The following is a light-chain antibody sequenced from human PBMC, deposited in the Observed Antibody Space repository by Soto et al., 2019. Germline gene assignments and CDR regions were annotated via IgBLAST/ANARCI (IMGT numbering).Light chain of an antibody. CDR1: QNVSSN. J-gene: IGKJ4*01. Sequence: EILMTQSPATLSVSPGERATLSCRASQNVSSNLAWYQQKPGQAPRLLIYGASTRATGIPARFSGSGSGTEFTLTISSLQSEDFAVYYCQQYNNWPLTFGGGTKVEIK. V-gene: IGKV3-15*01. CDR3: QQYNNWPLT. CDR2: GAS.